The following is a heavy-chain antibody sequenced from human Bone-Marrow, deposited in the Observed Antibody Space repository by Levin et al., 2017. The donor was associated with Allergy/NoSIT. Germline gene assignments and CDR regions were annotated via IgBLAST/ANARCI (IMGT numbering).Heavy chain of an antibody. Sequence: GGSLRLSCAASGFTFSDYYMSWIRQAPGKGLEWVSYISSSGSTIYYADSVKGRFTISRDNAKNSLYLQMNSLRAEDTAVYYCARDQDQLLPMGYYYYYGMDVWGQGTTVTVSS. J-gene: IGHJ6*02. CDR1: GFTFSDYY. CDR3: ARDQDQLLPMGYYYYYGMDV. CDR2: ISSSGSTI. V-gene: IGHV3-11*01. D-gene: IGHD2-2*01.